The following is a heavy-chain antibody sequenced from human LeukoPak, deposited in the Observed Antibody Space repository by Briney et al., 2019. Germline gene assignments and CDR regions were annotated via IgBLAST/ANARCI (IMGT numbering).Heavy chain of an antibody. V-gene: IGHV3-48*04. CDR1: GFTFSSYS. D-gene: IGHD3-16*02. Sequence: PGGSLRLSCAASGFTFSSYSMNWVRQAPGKGLEWVSYISSSSSTIYYADSVKGRFTISRDNAKNSLYLQMNSLRAEDTAVYYCARGITFGGVIAHFDYWGQGTLVTVSS. J-gene: IGHJ4*02. CDR3: ARGITFGGVIAHFDY. CDR2: ISSSSSTI.